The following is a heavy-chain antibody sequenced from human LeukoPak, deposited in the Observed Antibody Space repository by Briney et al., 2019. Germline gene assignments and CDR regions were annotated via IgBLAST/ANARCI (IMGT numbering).Heavy chain of an antibody. CDR1: GFSFNSYT. V-gene: IGHV3-21*01. Sequence: GGSLRLSCLASGFSFNSYTMNWVREAPGKGLEWVSTISPVSSYTWYAESVKGRFTISRDNPKNSLYLQMDSLRAEDTAVYYCVRDVSRRIGMDVWGQGTMVTVSS. J-gene: IGHJ6*02. D-gene: IGHD2/OR15-2a*01. CDR2: ISPVSSYT. CDR3: VRDVSRRIGMDV.